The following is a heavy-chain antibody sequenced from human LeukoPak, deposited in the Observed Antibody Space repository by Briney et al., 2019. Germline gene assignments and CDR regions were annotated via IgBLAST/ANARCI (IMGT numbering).Heavy chain of an antibody. CDR2: INHSGST. CDR3: ARKYSQGYYYYMDV. V-gene: IGHV4-34*01. Sequence: SETLSLTCAVYGGSFSGYYWSWIRQPPGKGLEWIGEINHSGSTNYNPSLKSRVTISVGTSKNQFSLKLSSVAAADTAVYYCARKYSQGYYYYMDVWGKGTTVTVSS. J-gene: IGHJ6*03. CDR1: GGSFSGYY. D-gene: IGHD2-15*01.